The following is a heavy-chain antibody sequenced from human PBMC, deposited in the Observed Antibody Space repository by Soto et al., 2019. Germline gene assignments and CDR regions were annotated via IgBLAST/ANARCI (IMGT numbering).Heavy chain of an antibody. CDR2: VNHSGEA. CDR3: ARGSSSYYDYGMDV. V-gene: IGHV4-34*01. Sequence: PSETLSLTCGVYGGSFRNYYWIWVRQPPGKGLEWIGEVNHSGEATYNPSLKSRVTMSVDTSKSQFSLRLTSVTAADTAVYFCARGSSSYYDYGMDVWGQGTTVTVSS. D-gene: IGHD6-6*01. J-gene: IGHJ6*02. CDR1: GGSFRNYY.